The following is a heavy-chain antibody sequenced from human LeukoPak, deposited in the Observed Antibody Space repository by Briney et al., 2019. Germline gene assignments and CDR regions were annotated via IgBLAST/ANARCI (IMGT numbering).Heavy chain of an antibody. J-gene: IGHJ4*02. CDR2: IHHSGSA. Sequence: SETLSLTCTVSGGSISSADYYWSWIRQHPGKGLEWMGYIHHSGSAWYNPSLKSRVTISVDTSTNQVSLKMRSVTAADTAVYHCARESRYDSSSRYTGMRAPLDIWGQGTLVTVSS. CDR3: ARESRYDSSSRYTGMRAPLDI. V-gene: IGHV4-31*03. D-gene: IGHD3-22*01. CDR1: GGSISSADYY.